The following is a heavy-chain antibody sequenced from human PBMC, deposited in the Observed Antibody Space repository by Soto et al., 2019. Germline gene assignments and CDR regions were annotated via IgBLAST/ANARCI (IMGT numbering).Heavy chain of an antibody. D-gene: IGHD3-10*01. CDR1: GGSISSGGYS. Sequence: SETLSLTCAVSGGSISSGGYSWSWIRQPPGKGLEWIGEINHSGSTNYNPSLKSRVTISVDTSKNQFSLKLSSVTAADTAVYYCARRISTMAHFDYWGQGTLVTVSS. CDR3: ARRISTMAHFDY. J-gene: IGHJ4*02. CDR2: INHSGST. V-gene: IGHV4-34*01.